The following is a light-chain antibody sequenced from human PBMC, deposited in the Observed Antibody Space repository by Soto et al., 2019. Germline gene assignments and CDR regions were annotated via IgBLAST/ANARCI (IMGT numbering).Light chain of an antibody. V-gene: IGKV1-39*01. Sequence: DIQMTQSPSSLSASVGDSVTITCRASQFISTYLNWYQQKLGKAPKLLIYAASSLQRGVPSRFSGSGSGTDLTLTISSPQPEDFATYYCQQSHSAPLTFGGGTKVEIE. CDR3: QQSHSAPLT. CDR1: QFISTY. CDR2: AAS. J-gene: IGKJ4*01.